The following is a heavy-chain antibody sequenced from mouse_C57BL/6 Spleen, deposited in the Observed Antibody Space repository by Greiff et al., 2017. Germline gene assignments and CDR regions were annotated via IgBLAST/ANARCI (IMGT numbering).Heavy chain of an antibody. V-gene: IGHV1-26*01. CDR3: ASGSNYEFSWFAY. CDR1: GYTFTDYY. CDR2: INPNNGGT. Sequence: EVQLQQSGPELVKPGASVKLSCKASGYTFTDYYMNWVKQSHGKSLEWIGDINPNNGGTNYNHKFKGKATLTVDKSSSTAYMELRSLTSEDSAVYYCASGSNYEFSWFAYWGQGTLVTVSA. D-gene: IGHD2-5*01. J-gene: IGHJ3*01.